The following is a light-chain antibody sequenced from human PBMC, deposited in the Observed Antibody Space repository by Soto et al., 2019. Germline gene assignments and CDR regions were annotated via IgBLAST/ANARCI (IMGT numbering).Light chain of an antibody. CDR2: AAS. J-gene: IGKJ1*01. Sequence: DIQMTQSPSSLSASVGDRVTITCRASQSISIYLNWYQQKPGKAPKVLIYAASSLQGGVPPRFSGSGSGTDFTLTISSLQPEDFATYFCQQSYNIPRATFGQGTKVEIK. CDR1: QSISIY. CDR3: QQSYNIPRAT. V-gene: IGKV1-39*01.